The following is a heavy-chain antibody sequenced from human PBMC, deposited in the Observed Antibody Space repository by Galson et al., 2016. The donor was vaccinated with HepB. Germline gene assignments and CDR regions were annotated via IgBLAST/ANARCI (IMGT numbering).Heavy chain of an antibody. V-gene: IGHV3-7*04. CDR1: GFSLGNYW. J-gene: IGHJ2*01. CDR3: TREFDL. CDR2: IKKDGSEI. Sequence: SLRLSCAASGFSLGNYWMNWARQAPGKGPEWLANIKKDGSEINYVDSVKGRFTISRDNAKNSLFLQMNTLRVEETAVYYCTREFDLWGRGTQVTVSS.